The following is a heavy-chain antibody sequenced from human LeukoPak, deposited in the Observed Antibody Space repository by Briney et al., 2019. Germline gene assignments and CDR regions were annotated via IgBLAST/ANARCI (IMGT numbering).Heavy chain of an antibody. Sequence: PGRSLRLSCAASGFTFSSYAMSWVRQGPGKGLEWVSGISGTGGTTYYADSVKGRFTISRDNSKNTVYLQMNSLRAEDTAVYYCAKDPQWLVTYYFDYWGQGTLVTVSS. CDR3: AKDPQWLVTYYFDY. J-gene: IGHJ4*02. CDR2: ISGTGGTT. V-gene: IGHV3-23*01. CDR1: GFTFSSYA. D-gene: IGHD6-19*01.